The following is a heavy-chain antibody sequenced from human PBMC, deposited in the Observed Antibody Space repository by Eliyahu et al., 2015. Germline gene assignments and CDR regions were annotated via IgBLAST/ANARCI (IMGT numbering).Heavy chain of an antibody. V-gene: IGHV1-2*02. CDR3: ARDELGDAYXLLDS. CDR2: INPRSGGT. J-gene: IGHJ4*02. D-gene: IGHD1-26*01. CDR1: GFXFPDYY. Sequence: VQLMQSGPEVKXPGASVKXSCQASGFXFPDYYLXWVRXAPGQGLEWMGWINPRSGGTNYAHKFRNRITMTRDTSIRTVYMELRGLTSDDRAVYFCARDELGDAYXLLDSWGQGTLVSVSS.